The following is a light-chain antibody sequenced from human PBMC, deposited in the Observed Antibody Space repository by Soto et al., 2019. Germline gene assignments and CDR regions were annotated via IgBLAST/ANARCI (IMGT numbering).Light chain of an antibody. CDR2: KAP. V-gene: IGKV1-5*03. CDR1: ETISKW. Sequence: DIQMTQFPSILSASVGDRVTITCRASETISKWLAWYQQHPGKAPKLLLHKAPTLEGGGPSRCTGGGAGTEFTLTITSLQPEDFATYYCQQYHNFSMWTFGQGTKVESK. CDR3: QQYHNFSMWT. J-gene: IGKJ1*01.